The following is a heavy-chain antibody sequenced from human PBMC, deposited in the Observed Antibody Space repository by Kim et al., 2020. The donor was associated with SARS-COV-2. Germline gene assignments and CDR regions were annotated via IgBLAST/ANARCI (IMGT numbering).Heavy chain of an antibody. V-gene: IGHV1-46*01. D-gene: IGHD6-19*01. Sequence: ASVKVSCKASGYTFTSNHMHWLRQAPGQGLEWMGMITPTGDDTPYSQRFQGRLTLTTDTSTSTVYMERSRLKSEDTAVYFCARDLSDGWTFDYWGQGTLVTVSS. CDR3: ARDLSDGWTFDY. J-gene: IGHJ4*02. CDR2: ITPTGDDT. CDR1: GYTFTSNH.